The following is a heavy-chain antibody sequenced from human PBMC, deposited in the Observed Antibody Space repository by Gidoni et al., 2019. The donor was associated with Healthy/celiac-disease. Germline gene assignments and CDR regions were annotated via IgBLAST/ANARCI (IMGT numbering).Heavy chain of an antibody. V-gene: IGHV3-30*18. CDR3: AKGIGVVVVTSLDY. D-gene: IGHD3-22*01. Sequence: QVQLVEPGGGVVQLGRSLRLSCAASVFTYSSYGMHWVRQAPGKGLEWVAVISYDGSNKYYADSVKGRFTISRDNSKNTLYLQMNSLRAEDTAVYYCAKGIGVVVVTSLDYWGQGTLVTVSS. CDR2: ISYDGSNK. CDR1: VFTYSSYG. J-gene: IGHJ4*02.